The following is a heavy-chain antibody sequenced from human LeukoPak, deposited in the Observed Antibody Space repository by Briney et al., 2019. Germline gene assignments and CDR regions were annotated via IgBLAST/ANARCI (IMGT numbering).Heavy chain of an antibody. V-gene: IGHV5-51*01. CDR3: ARRAVTTGYFDY. CDR1: GYSLTSYW. Sequence: GESLKISCKGSGYSLTSYWIAWVRQMPGKGLEWMGITYPGDFDTRYSPSFQGQVTISADKSISTAYLQWSSLKASDTAVYYCARRAVTTGYFDYWGQGSLVTVSS. CDR2: TYPGDFDT. D-gene: IGHD4-17*01. J-gene: IGHJ4*02.